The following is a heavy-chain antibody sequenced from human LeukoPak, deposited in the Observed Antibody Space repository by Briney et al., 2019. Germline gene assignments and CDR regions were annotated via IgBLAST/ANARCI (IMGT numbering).Heavy chain of an antibody. CDR3: ARDQAYCGGDCYFDF. CDR1: DYSISSAYY. J-gene: IGHJ4*02. V-gene: IGHV4-38-2*02. D-gene: IGHD2-21*02. CDR2: IYHSGST. Sequence: SETLSLTCAVSDYSISSAYYWGWIRQPPGKGLEWIGSIYHSGSTDYNPSLKSRVTISVDTSKNQFSLKLRSVTAADTAVYYCARDQAYCGGDCYFDFWGQGTLVTVPS.